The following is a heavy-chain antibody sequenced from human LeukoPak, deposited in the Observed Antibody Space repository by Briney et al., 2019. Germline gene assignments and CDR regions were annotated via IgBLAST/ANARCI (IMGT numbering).Heavy chain of an antibody. Sequence: PGGSLRLSCAASGFTFSNYNMNGVRQAPGKGLEWVSCISGSSRYIYYADSAKGRFTISRDNTKNSLFLQMNSLRAEDTAVYYCARDIGGDSSSWSLFDPGGQGTLVTVSS. CDR1: GFTFSNYN. J-gene: IGHJ5*02. CDR3: ARDIGGDSSSWSLFDP. CDR2: ISGSSRYI. D-gene: IGHD6-13*01. V-gene: IGHV3-21*06.